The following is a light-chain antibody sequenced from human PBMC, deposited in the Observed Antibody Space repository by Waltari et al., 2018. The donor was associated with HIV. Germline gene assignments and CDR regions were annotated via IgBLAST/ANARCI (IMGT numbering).Light chain of an antibody. CDR1: QSVSSN. CDR3: QQRVNWPFT. V-gene: IGKV3-15*01. Sequence: EIVMTQSPATLSVSPGERATLSCRASQSVSSNLAWYQQKPGQAPRLLIYGTSTRATGIPARFSGSVSGTEFTLTISSLQSEDFAVYYCQQRVNWPFTFGGGATVEIK. J-gene: IGKJ4*01. CDR2: GTS.